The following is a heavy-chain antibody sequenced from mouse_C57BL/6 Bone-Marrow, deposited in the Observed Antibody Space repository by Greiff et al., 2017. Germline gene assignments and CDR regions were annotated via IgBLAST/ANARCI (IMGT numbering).Heavy chain of an antibody. V-gene: IGHV1-47*01. CDR2: FHPYNDDT. J-gene: IGHJ4*01. CDR3: AGGRASDDGYALDY. D-gene: IGHD6-1*01. Sequence: QVQLQQSGAELVKPGASVKMSCKASGYTFTTYPIEWMKQNPGKSLEWIGNFHPYNDDTKYNEKFKGKATLTVEKSSSTVYLELSRLTSDDSAVYYYAGGRASDDGYALDYWGQGTSVTVSS. CDR1: GYTFTTYP.